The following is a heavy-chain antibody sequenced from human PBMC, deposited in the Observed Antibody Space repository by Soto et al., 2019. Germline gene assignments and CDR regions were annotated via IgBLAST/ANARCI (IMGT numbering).Heavy chain of an antibody. Sequence: EVQVVESGGDLVKPGGSLRLSCATSGFMFSSAAMSWVRQAPGKGLEWVGRIKSKSDGGSRDYAAPVKGRFSISRDDSKNTGNLQMNSVRAEDTAVYYCVEGWNDFWGQGTLVTVSS. D-gene: IGHD1-1*01. V-gene: IGHV3-15*01. CDR2: IKSKSDGGSR. CDR1: GFMFSSAA. CDR3: VEGWNDF. J-gene: IGHJ4*02.